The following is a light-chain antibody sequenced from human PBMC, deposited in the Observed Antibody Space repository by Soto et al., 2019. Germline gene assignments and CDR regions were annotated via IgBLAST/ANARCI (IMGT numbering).Light chain of an antibody. V-gene: IGKV1-6*01. Sequence: AIPMTQSPSSLSASVGDRVTITCRASQDIKNDLGWYQQKPGRAPKLLIYAASTLHTEVPSRFSGSGYGSDFTLTITSLQPEDFATYYCLQDYNYPYTFGQGTKLEIK. CDR1: QDIKND. CDR2: AAS. CDR3: LQDYNYPYT. J-gene: IGKJ2*01.